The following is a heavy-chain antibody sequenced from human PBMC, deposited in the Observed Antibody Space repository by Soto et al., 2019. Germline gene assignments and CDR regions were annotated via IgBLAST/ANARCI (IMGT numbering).Heavy chain of an antibody. D-gene: IGHD3-22*01. CDR1: GYSFTTYW. Sequence: GESLKISCKGSGYSFTTYWIGWVRQMPGKGLEWVGIIYPRDSNTRYSPSFQGQVTISVDKSISTAYLQWSSLKASDTAMYYCASQPYYSDSSSGYSTWGQGTLVTVSS. CDR3: ASQPYYSDSSSGYST. J-gene: IGHJ5*02. V-gene: IGHV5-51*01. CDR2: IYPRDSNT.